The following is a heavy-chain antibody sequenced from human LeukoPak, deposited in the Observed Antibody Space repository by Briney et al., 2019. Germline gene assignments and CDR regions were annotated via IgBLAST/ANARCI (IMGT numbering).Heavy chain of an antibody. CDR1: VGTFTIYA. V-gene: IGHV1-69*13. Sequence: SVKVSFTSSVGTFTIYAICWVRQAPGQGLEWMGGIIPIFGTANYAQKFQGRVTITADESTSTAYMELSSLRSEDTAVYYCARSGRTVEMAYYFDYWGQGTLVTVSS. J-gene: IGHJ4*02. CDR2: IIPIFGTA. CDR3: ARSGRTVEMAYYFDY. D-gene: IGHD5-24*01.